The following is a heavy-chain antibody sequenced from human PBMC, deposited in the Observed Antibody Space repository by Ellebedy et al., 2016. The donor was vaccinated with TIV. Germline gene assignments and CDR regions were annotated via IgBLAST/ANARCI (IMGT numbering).Heavy chain of an antibody. J-gene: IGHJ3*02. D-gene: IGHD1-1*01. CDR1: GGSLNSGGYY. Sequence: SETLSLXXTVSGGSLNSGGYYWSWVRQPPGKGLEWIGEIFHSGSTNYNPSLKSRVTISVDTSKSQVSLTLTSVTAADTAVYYCARGGTTANPKDAFDIWGPGTMVTVSS. V-gene: IGHV4-61*08. CDR2: IFHSGST. CDR3: ARGGTTANPKDAFDI.